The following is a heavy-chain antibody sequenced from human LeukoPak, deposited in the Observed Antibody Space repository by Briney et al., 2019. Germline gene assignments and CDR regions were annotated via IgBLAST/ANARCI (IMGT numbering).Heavy chain of an antibody. CDR2: IYSGGST. Sequence: GGSLRLSCAASGFTVSSNYMSWVRQAPGKGLEWVSVIYSGGSTYYADSVKGRFTISRDNSKNTLYLQMNSLRAEDTAVYYCAREYCISTSCSVDYWGQGTLVTVSS. CDR1: GFTVSSNY. J-gene: IGHJ4*02. D-gene: IGHD2-2*01. CDR3: AREYCISTSCSVDY. V-gene: IGHV3-66*02.